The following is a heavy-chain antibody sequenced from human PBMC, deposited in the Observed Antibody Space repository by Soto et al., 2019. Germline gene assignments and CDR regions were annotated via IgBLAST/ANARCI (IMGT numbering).Heavy chain of an antibody. D-gene: IGHD2-15*01. V-gene: IGHV3-49*03. J-gene: IGHJ5*02. CDR3: TRAQYCSGGSCSSFGDGNWFDP. CDR2: IRSKAYGGTT. CDR1: GFTFGDYA. Sequence: GGSLRLSCTASGFTFGDYAMSWFRQAPGKGLEWVGFIRSKAYGGTTEYAASVKGRFTISRDDSKSIAYLQMNSLKTEDTAVYYCTRAQYCSGGSCSSFGDGNWFDPWGQGTLVTVSS.